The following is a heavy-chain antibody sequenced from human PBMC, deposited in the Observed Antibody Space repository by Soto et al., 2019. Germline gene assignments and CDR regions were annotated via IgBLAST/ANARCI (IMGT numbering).Heavy chain of an antibody. CDR2: ISAYNGNT. CDR3: VRDSNEASFDY. J-gene: IGHJ4*02. D-gene: IGHD4-4*01. Sequence: ASVKVSCKASGYTFSSYGINWVRQAPGQGLEWMGWISAYNGNTNYAQKLQGRVTMTTDTSTSTAYMELRGLRSDDTAVYYCVRDSNEASFDYWGQGTLVTVSS. V-gene: IGHV1-18*01. CDR1: GYTFSSYG.